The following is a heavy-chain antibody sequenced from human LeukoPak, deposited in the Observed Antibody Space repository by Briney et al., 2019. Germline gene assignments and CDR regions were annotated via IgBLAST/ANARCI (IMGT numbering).Heavy chain of an antibody. CDR3: ASETKRGYSYGSPTDAFDI. V-gene: IGHV3-21*01. Sequence: GGSLRLSCAASGITFSRYSMNWVRQAPGKGLEWVSSISTSSSYIYYADSVKGRFTISRHNAKNSLYLQMNSLRAEDTAVCYCASETKRGYSYGSPTDAFDIWGQGTMVTVSS. J-gene: IGHJ3*02. CDR1: GITFSRYS. D-gene: IGHD5-18*01. CDR2: ISTSSSYI.